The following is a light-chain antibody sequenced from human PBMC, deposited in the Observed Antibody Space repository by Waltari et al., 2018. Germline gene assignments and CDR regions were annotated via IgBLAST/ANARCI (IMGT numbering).Light chain of an antibody. CDR2: DVN. CDR3: SSYTTCSTVYV. Sequence: QSALTQPASVSGSPGQSITIPCTGTSSDVGTYDYVSWYQQHPGKAPKIMNYDVNKRPSGIANRFSGSKSGNTTSLTISGLQAEYEADYYCSSYTTCSTVYVFGTGTKVTVL. V-gene: IGLV2-14*03. CDR1: SSDVGTYDY. J-gene: IGLJ1*01.